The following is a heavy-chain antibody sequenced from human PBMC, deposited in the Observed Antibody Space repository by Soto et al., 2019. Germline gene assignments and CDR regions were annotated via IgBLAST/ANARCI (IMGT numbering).Heavy chain of an antibody. CDR2: ISYDGSNK. CDR3: AREWWEQTPRPYYYYGMDV. V-gene: IGHV3-30-3*01. J-gene: IGHJ6*01. CDR1: GFTFSSYA. D-gene: IGHD1-26*01. Sequence: PWGSLRVSCASSGFTFSSYAMPWVRQAPGKVLDRVAVISYDGSNKYYADSVKGRFTISRDNSKNTLYLQMNSLRAEDTAVYYCAREWWEQTPRPYYYYGMDVWGQGTTVTVSS.